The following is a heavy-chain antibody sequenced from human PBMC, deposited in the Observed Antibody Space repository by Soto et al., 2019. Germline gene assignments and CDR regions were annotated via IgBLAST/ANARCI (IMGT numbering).Heavy chain of an antibody. CDR1: GYNFIGYY. CDR2: VNPNCGAT. Sequence: QVHLVQSGGEVRETGASVRVSCKASGYNFIGYYIHWVRQAPGQGLEWMGWVNPNCGATTYAQNFQGRVTLPRDTSINTAYLEVNRLKSDETAVYYCARIDCRRTSCYNAFFDPWGQGTLVPVSS. J-gene: IGHJ5*02. V-gene: IGHV1-2*02. CDR3: ARIDCRRTSCYNAFFDP. D-gene: IGHD3-10*01.